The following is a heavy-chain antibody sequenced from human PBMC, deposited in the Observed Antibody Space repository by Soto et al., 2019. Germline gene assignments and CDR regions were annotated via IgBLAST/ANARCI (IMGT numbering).Heavy chain of an antibody. CDR2: ISPSGST. J-gene: IGHJ4*02. CDR3: TREWGPSYYYDSTGFNQEY. D-gene: IGHD3-22*01. V-gene: IGHV4-38-2*02. Sequence: PSETLSLTCAVSGYSISGGYYWGWIRQSPGKGLEWIGCISPSGSTYYNPSLKSRVTISVDTSKNHFSLKLSSVTAADTAVYYCTREWGPSYYYDSTGFNQEYWGQGTPVTVSS. CDR1: GYSISGGYY.